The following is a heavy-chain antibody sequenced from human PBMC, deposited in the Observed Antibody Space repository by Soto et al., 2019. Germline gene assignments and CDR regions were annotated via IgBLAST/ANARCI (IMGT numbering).Heavy chain of an antibody. V-gene: IGHV1-18*04. Sequence: GASVQVSCKASCYTFTSYGISWVRQAPGQGLEWMGWISAYNGNTNYAQKLQGRVTMTTDTSTSTAYMELRSLRSDDTAVYYCARSRGASNYYDSSGYKNWFDPWGQGTLVTVSS. CDR3: ARSRGASNYYDSSGYKNWFDP. D-gene: IGHD3-22*01. J-gene: IGHJ5*02. CDR1: CYTFTSYG. CDR2: ISAYNGNT.